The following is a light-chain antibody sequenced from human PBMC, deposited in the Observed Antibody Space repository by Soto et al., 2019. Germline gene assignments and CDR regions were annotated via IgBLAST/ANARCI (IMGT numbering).Light chain of an antibody. CDR1: NSNIGAGFG. V-gene: IGLV1-40*01. J-gene: IGLJ2*01. Sequence: QSALTQPPSVTGAPGQRITISCTGSNSNIGAGFGVHWYQQFPGTAPKLLTYVNTTRPSGVPDRFSASKSGTSASLAITGLREEDEAEYYCQSYDNSLIGLIFGGGTKLTVL. CDR3: QSYDNSLIGLI. CDR2: VNT.